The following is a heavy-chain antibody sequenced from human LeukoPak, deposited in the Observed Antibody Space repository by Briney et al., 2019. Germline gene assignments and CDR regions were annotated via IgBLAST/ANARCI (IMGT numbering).Heavy chain of an antibody. V-gene: IGHV4-39*01. J-gene: IGHJ3*02. CDR2: YYSGTT. D-gene: IGHD1-26*01. CDR3: ASPKGSNWQMHAFDI. Sequence: YYSGTTYYNPSLKSRVTMSVDTSRNQFSLNLNSITAADSAVYYCASPKGSNWQMHAFDIWGQGTMVAVSS.